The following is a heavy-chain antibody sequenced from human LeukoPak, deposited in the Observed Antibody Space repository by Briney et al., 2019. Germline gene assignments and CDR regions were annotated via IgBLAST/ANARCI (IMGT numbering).Heavy chain of an antibody. CDR1: GGSISSYY. Sequence: SETLSLTCTVSGGSISSYYWSWIRQTPGKGLEWIGFNSYSGNTNYNPSLKSRVTISVDTSKNHFSLSLDSVTAADTAVYFCARVGSGSFDYWGQGTLVTVSS. CDR2: NSYSGNT. D-gene: IGHD1-26*01. CDR3: ARVGSGSFDY. V-gene: IGHV4-59*01. J-gene: IGHJ4*02.